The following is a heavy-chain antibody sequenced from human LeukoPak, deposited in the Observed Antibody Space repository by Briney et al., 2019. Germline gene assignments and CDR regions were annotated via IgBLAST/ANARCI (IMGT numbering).Heavy chain of an antibody. CDR2: INPNSGGT. V-gene: IGHV1-2*02. CDR3: ARDLRRGGNWFDP. Sequence: ASVKVSCKASGYTFTGYYMHWVRQAPGQGLEWMGWINPNSGGTDYAQKFQGRVTMTRDTSISTAYMELSRLRSDDTAVYYCARDLRRGGNWFDPWGQGTLVTVSS. J-gene: IGHJ5*02. D-gene: IGHD3-16*01. CDR1: GYTFTGYY.